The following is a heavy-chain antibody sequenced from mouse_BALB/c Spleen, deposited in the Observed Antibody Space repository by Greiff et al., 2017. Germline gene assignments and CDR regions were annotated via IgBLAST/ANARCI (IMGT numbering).Heavy chain of an antibody. CDR3: ARDGDTAYWYFAV. Sequence: DVQLQESGAELVKPGASVKLSCTASGFNIKDTYMHWVKQRPEQGLEWIGRIDPANGNTKYDPKFQGKATITADTSSNTAYLQLSSLTSEDTAVYYCARDGDTAYWYFAVWGAGTAVTVSS. CDR2: IDPANGNT. CDR1: GFNIKDTY. V-gene: IGHV14-3*02. J-gene: IGHJ1*01. D-gene: IGHD3-3*01.